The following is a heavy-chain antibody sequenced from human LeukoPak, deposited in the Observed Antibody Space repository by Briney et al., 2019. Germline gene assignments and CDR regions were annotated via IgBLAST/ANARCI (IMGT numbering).Heavy chain of an antibody. CDR3: ARAYTAMVTRWFDP. CDR1: GGSISSYY. CDR2: IYYSGST. J-gene: IGHJ5*02. D-gene: IGHD5-18*01. Sequence: SETLSLTCTVSGGSISSYYWSWIRQPPGKGLEWIGYIYYSGSTNYNPSLKSRVTISVDTSKNQFSLQLNSVTPEDTAVYYCARAYTAMVTRWFDPWGQGTLVTVSS. V-gene: IGHV4-59*12.